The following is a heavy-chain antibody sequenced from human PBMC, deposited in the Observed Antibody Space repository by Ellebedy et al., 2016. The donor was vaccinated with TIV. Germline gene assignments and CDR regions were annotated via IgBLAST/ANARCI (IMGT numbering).Heavy chain of an antibody. J-gene: IGHJ4*02. Sequence: GESLKISCAASGVSISDNYMNWVRQAPGQGLEWVSVIASGGSTYYADSVKGRFTISRDNSKNTLYLQMNSLRADDTAVYFCARGPALLRWGRGTLVTVSS. CDR2: IASGGST. CDR3: ARGPALLR. V-gene: IGHV3-53*01. CDR1: GVSISDNY.